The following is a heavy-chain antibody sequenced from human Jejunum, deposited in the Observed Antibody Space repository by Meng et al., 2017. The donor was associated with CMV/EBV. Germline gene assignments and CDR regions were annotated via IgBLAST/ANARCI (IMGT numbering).Heavy chain of an antibody. V-gene: IGHV4-61*02. CDR3: VREFGY. CDR1: GASLIEGTDA. CDR2: IGTNWRT. Sequence: HVELRESVPGMLKPSQTLSLTCTVSGASLIEGTDACAWIRQPAGKGLEYIWRIGTNWRTYYNPSLKCRVTISMDTSKNQFSLKLNSVTAADTAVYYCVREFGYWGQGTLVTVSS. J-gene: IGHJ4*02.